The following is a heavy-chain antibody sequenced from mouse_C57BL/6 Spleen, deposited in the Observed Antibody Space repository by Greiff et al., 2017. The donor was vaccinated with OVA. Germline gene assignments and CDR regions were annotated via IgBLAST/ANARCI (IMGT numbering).Heavy chain of an antibody. D-gene: IGHD1-1*01. V-gene: IGHV1-50*01. CDR3: ARTGGSTTWFAY. Sequence: VQLQQPGAELVKPGASVKLSCKASGYTFTSYWMQWVKQRPGQGLEWIGGIDPSDSYTNYNQKFKGKATLTVDTSSSTAYMQLSSLTSEDSAVYYCARTGGSTTWFAYWGQGTLVTVSA. CDR2: IDPSDSYT. J-gene: IGHJ3*01. CDR1: GYTFTSYW.